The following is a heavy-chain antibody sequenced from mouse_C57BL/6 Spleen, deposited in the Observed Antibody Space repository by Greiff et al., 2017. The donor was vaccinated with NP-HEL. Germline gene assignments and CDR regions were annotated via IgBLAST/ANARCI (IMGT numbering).Heavy chain of an antibody. D-gene: IGHD5-1*01. CDR1: GYTFTDYE. CDR2: IDPETGGT. CDR3: TGSDEYGGLDY. Sequence: VQLQESGAELVRPGASVTLSCKASGYTFTDYEMHWVKQTPVHGLEWIGAIDPETGGTAYNQKFKGKAILTADKSSSTAYMELRSLTSEDSAVYYCTGSDEYGGLDYWGQGTTLTVSS. J-gene: IGHJ2*01. V-gene: IGHV1-15*01.